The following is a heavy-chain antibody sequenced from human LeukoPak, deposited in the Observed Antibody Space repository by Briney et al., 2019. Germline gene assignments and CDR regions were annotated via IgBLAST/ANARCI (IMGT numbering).Heavy chain of an antibody. CDR3: ARLILMVYATIDY. Sequence: PSETLSLTCTVSGGSIRRSSYYWGWIRQPPGKGLEWIGSIYYSGSTYYNPSLKSRVTISVDTSKNQFSLKLSSGTAADTAVYYCARLILMVYATIDYWGQGTLVTVSS. D-gene: IGHD2-8*01. V-gene: IGHV4-39*01. CDR1: GGSIRRSSYY. CDR2: IYYSGST. J-gene: IGHJ4*02.